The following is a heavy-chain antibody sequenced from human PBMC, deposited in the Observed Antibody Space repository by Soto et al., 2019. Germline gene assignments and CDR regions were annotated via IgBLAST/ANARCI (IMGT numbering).Heavy chain of an antibody. Sequence: EVQLVESGGGLVQPGGSLRLSCAASGFTVSINYMSWVRQAPGKGLEWVSVIYSGGSTYYADSVKGRFTISRDNAKNTLYLQMNSLRAEDPAVYYCARDSTRGGSGWSYYYYGRDVWGPGTTVTVSS. CDR1: GFTVSINY. CDR2: IYSGGST. V-gene: IGHV3-66*01. CDR3: ARDSTRGGSGWSYYYYGRDV. D-gene: IGHD6-19*01. J-gene: IGHJ6*02.